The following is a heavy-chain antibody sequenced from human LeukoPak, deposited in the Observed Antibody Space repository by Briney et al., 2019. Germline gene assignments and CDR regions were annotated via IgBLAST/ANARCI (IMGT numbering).Heavy chain of an antibody. CDR3: ARASGSGGSCYLAEDPDSFDI. CDR2: INPNSGGT. J-gene: IGHJ3*02. CDR1: GYTFTGYY. V-gene: IGHV1-2*02. Sequence: ASVTVSCKASGYTFTGYYMHWVRQAPGQGLEWMGWINPNSGGTNYAQKFQGRVTLTRDKSISTAYKELSRLRSDDTAVYYCARASGSGGSCYLAEDPDSFDIGGQGTMVTVSS. D-gene: IGHD2-15*01.